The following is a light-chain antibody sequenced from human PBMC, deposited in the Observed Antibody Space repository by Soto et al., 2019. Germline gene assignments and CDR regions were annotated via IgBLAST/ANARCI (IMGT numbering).Light chain of an antibody. CDR2: GAS. Sequence: EIVLTQSPGTLSLCPGERATLSCRASQSVSSYLAWYQQTPGQAPRLLIYGASSRATGIPGRFSGSGSGTDFTLTISRLEPEDFAVYYCQQYGSSPTFGQGTKV. J-gene: IGKJ1*01. CDR1: QSVSSY. V-gene: IGKV3-20*01. CDR3: QQYGSSPT.